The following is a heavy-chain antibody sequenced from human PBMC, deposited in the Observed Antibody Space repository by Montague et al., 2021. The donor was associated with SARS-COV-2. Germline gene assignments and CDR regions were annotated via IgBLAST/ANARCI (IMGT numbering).Heavy chain of an antibody. V-gene: IGHV3-23*03. CDR3: AADAKFSVATIPGY. CDR2: VDKSGTNR. D-gene: IGHD5-12*01. J-gene: IGHJ4*02. CDR1: GFAFSSYA. Sequence: SLRLSCAASGFAFSSYAMAWVRQAPGKGLEWVSGVDKSGTNRFNADAVKGRFTISRDNSKNTLYLQMNSLRAEDTAVYYCAADAKFSVATIPGYWGQGTLVTVSS.